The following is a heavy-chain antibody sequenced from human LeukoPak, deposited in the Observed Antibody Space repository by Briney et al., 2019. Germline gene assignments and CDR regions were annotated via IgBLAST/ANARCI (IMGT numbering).Heavy chain of an antibody. J-gene: IGHJ4*02. CDR2: ISSSSSYI. D-gene: IGHD6-13*01. Sequence: PAGSLTLSCAASGFTFSTYNMSWIRHAPGKGLEWVSSISSSSSYIYYADSRKGRFTISRDNTKNSLYLHMNSLRAADTAVYYCARGGAQQLVGYFDYWGQGTLVTVSS. CDR3: ARGGAQQLVGYFDY. V-gene: IGHV3-21*06. CDR1: GFTFSTYN.